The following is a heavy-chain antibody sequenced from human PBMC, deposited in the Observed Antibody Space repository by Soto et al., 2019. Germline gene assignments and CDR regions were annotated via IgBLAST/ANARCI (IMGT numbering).Heavy chain of an antibody. D-gene: IGHD3-10*01. CDR3: ARGHYYGSGSYPNWFDP. J-gene: IGHJ5*02. V-gene: IGHV4-31*03. CDR1: GGPLSSGGYY. Sequence: QVQLQESGPGLVKPSQALSLTCTVSGGPLSSGGYYWSWIRQHPGKGLEWIGYIYYSGSTYYNPSLKSRVTISVDTSKNQFSLKLNSVTAADTAVYYCARGHYYGSGSYPNWFDPWGQGTLVTVSS. CDR2: IYYSGST.